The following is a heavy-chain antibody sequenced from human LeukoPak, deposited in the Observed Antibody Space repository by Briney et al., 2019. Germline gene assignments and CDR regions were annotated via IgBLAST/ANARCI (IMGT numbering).Heavy chain of an antibody. J-gene: IGHJ4*02. V-gene: IGHV4-4*02. CDR1: GGSISNNNW. CDR2: IYHGGST. Sequence: TSGTLSLTCAVSGGSISNNNWWSWVRQPAGMGLEWIGEIYHGGSTNYNPSLNGRVTMSLDGSRNQLSLTLTSVTAADTAIYYCSRESGAFCPFGYWGQGTMISVPP. CDR3: SRESGAFCPFGY. D-gene: IGHD1-26*01.